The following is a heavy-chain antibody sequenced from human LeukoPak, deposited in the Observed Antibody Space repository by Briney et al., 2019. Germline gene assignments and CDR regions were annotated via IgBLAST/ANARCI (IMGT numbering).Heavy chain of an antibody. CDR1: GFSLSTSGVG. CDR2: IYWDDDK. V-gene: IGHV2-5*02. D-gene: IGHD3-22*01. Sequence: ESGPTLVNPTQTLTLTCTFSGFSLSTSGVGVGWIRQPPGKALEWLALIYWDDDKRYSPSLKSRLTITKDTSKNQVVLTVTNMDPVDTATYYCAHRTTYYYDSSGYYAYYFDYWGQGTLVTVSS. J-gene: IGHJ4*02. CDR3: AHRTTYYYDSSGYYAYYFDY.